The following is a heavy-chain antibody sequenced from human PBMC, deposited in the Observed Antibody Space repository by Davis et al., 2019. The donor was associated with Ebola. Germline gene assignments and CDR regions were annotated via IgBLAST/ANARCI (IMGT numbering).Heavy chain of an antibody. CDR1: GYTFTGSY. D-gene: IGHD1-26*01. CDR3: AAGGSRGGFDV. J-gene: IGHJ3*01. Sequence: ASVKVSCKASGYTFTGSYIHWVRQAPGQGLEWMGRINPNSGGSNYAQRFQGRVTMTRDTSIGTAYMELSSLRADDSAVYYCAAGGSRGGFDVWGQGTMVTVS. CDR2: INPNSGGS. V-gene: IGHV1-2*06.